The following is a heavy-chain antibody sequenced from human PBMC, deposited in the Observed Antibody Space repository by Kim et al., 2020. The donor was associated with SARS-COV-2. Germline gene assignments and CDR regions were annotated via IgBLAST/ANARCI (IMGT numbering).Heavy chain of an antibody. CDR3: ARGNWDTAMVTFGYYYGMDV. CDR2: ISSSSSTI. V-gene: IGHV3-48*02. J-gene: IGHJ6*02. Sequence: GGSLRLSCAASGFTFSSYSMNWVRQAPGKGLEWVSYISSSSSTIYYADSVKGRFTISRDNAKNSLYLQMNSLRDEDTAVYYCARGNWDTAMVTFGYYYGMDVWGQGTTVTVSS. D-gene: IGHD5-18*01. CDR1: GFTFSSYS.